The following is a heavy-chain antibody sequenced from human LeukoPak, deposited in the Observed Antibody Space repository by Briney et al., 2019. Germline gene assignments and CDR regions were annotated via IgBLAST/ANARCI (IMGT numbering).Heavy chain of an antibody. CDR1: GFTFCSFG. CDR2: ISYGGSNK. Sequence: GGSLSLSCAASGFTFCSFGMLWVRQAPGKGRVWVAVISYGGSNKYYVDSVKGRFTISRDNTKNTLYLQMNSLRAEDTAVYYCAKQRTYSEWELRANYFDYWGQGTLVTVSS. J-gene: IGHJ4*02. D-gene: IGHD1-26*01. V-gene: IGHV3-30*18. CDR3: AKQRTYSEWELRANYFDY.